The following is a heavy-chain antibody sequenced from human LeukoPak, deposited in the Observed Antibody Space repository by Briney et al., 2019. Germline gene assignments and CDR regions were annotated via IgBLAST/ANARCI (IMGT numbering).Heavy chain of an antibody. D-gene: IGHD1-1*01. CDR3: IFRDNNYGVDV. V-gene: IGHV3-15*07. CDR1: GLALSNAW. CDR2: IRSKTSGGTT. J-gene: IGHJ6*02. Sequence: NTGGSLRLSCAASGLALSNAWMNWVRQAPGKGLEWVGRIRSKTSGGTTEYAAPVKDRFSISRDDSTNTLSLQMNSLTSEDTATYYCIFRDNNYGVDVWGPGTTVTVSS.